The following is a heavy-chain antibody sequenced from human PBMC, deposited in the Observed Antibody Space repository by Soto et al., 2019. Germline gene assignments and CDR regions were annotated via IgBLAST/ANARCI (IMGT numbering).Heavy chain of an antibody. CDR3: ANAKFYGSGSYYIDY. CDR2: ISYDGSNK. J-gene: IGHJ4*02. CDR1: GFTFSSYG. D-gene: IGHD3-10*01. V-gene: IGHV3-30*18. Sequence: QVQLVESGGGVVQPGRSLRLSCAASGFTFSSYGMHWVRQAPGKGLEWVAVISYDGSNKYYADSVKGRFTISRDNSKNRLYLQMNSLRAEDTAVYYCANAKFYGSGSYYIDYWGQGTLVTVSS.